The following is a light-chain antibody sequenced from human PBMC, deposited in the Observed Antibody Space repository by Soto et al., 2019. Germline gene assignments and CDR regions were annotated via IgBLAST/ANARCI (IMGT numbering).Light chain of an antibody. V-gene: IGLV2-8*01. J-gene: IGLJ1*01. CDR3: KSYAGSNTYV. CDR2: EVV. CDR1: SSDVGGNKY. Sequence: QSVLTQPASVSGSPGQSITISCTGTSSDVGGNKYVSWYQHHPGKAPRLIIYEVVQRPSGVPDRFSGSKSGNTASLTVSGLQAADEGDYFCKSYAGSNTYVFGSGTKLTVL.